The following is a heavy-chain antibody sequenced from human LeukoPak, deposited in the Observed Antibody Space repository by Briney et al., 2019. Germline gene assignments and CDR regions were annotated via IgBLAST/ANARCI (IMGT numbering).Heavy chain of an antibody. CDR1: GGSISSYY. V-gene: IGHV4-59*08. CDR2: IYYSGST. D-gene: IGHD6-19*01. CDR3: ARRIAVAGSRYYFDY. Sequence: PSETLSLTCIVSGGSISSYYWSWIRQPPGKGLEWIGYIYYSGSTNYNPSLKSRVTISVDTSKNQFSLKLSSVTAADTAVYYCARRIAVAGSRYYFDYWGQGTLVTVSS. J-gene: IGHJ4*02.